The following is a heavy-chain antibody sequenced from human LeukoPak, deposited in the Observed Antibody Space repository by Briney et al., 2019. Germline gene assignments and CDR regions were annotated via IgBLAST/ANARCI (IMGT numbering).Heavy chain of an antibody. CDR2: INHGGST. D-gene: IGHD6-13*01. CDR1: NGSLSGFH. Sequence: PSETLSLTCAVYNGSLSGFHLSWIRQPPGKGLEWIGEINHGGSTNYNPSLKSRVTISVDTSKNQFSLKLSSVTAADTAVYYCARVGPSISIAAAAPRTYFDYWGQGTLVTVSS. J-gene: IGHJ4*02. CDR3: ARVGPSISIAAAAPRTYFDY. V-gene: IGHV4-34*01.